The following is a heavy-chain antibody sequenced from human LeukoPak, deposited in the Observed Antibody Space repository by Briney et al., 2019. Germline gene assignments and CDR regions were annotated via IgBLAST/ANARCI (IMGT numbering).Heavy chain of an antibody. V-gene: IGHV3-9*01. D-gene: IGHD6-6*01. Sequence: GGSLRLSCAASGFTFDDYAMHWVRQAPGKGLEWVSGISWNSGSIGYADSVKGRFTISRDNAKNSLYLQMNSLRAEDTALYYCAKDMSYSSSYAFDIWGQGTMVTVCS. J-gene: IGHJ3*02. CDR3: AKDMSYSSSYAFDI. CDR1: GFTFDDYA. CDR2: ISWNSGSI.